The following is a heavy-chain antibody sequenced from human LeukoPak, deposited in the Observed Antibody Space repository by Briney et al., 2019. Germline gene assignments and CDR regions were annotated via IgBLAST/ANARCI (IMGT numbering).Heavy chain of an antibody. J-gene: IGHJ4*02. CDR3: AKELVVSNSGLAFDC. D-gene: IGHD5-12*01. Sequence: GGSLRLSCAASGFTYISYAMSWVRQAPGKGLEWVSTISGSSGTTCYADSVKGRFTIARDNSKNTLYLQMNSLRADDTAVYYCAKELVVSNSGLAFDCWGQGTLVTVSS. V-gene: IGHV3-23*01. CDR1: GFTYISYA. CDR2: ISGSSGTT.